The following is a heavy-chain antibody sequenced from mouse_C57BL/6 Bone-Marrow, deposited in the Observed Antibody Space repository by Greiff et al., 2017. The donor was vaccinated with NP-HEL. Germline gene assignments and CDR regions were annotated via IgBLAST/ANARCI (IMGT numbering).Heavy chain of an antibody. CDR2: IYPGDGDT. Sequence: QVQLKESGPELVKPGASVKISCKASGYAFSSSWMNWVKQRTGKGLEWIGRIYPGDGDTNYNGKFKGKATLTADKSSSTAYMQLSSLTSEDSAVYFCARATDYWGQGTPLTVAS. J-gene: IGHJ2*01. CDR1: GYAFSSSW. D-gene: IGHD6-1*01. V-gene: IGHV1-82*01. CDR3: ARATDY.